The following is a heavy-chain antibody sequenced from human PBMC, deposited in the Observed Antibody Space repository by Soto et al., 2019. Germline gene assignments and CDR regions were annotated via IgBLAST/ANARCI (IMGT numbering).Heavy chain of an antibody. CDR1: GFTFSTYT. CDR2: ISSGSSYT. Sequence: TGGSLRLSCAASGFTFSTYTMHWVRQAPGKGLEWVSSISSGSSYTHYADSVTGRFTISRDNAKNSLYLQLDGLRVEDTAVYFCARDRDGYTWFDPWGQGTLVTVSS. J-gene: IGHJ5*02. D-gene: IGHD5-12*01. CDR3: ARDRDGYTWFDP. V-gene: IGHV3-21*01.